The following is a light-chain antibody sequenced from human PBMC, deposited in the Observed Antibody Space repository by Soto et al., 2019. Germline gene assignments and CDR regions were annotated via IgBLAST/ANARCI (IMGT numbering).Light chain of an antibody. J-gene: IGLJ1*01. Sequence: SPGQSVTISCTGTSSDVGGYNYVSWYQQHPGKAPKLMIYDVSKRPSGVPDRFSGSKSGNTASLTVSGLQADDEADYYCSSYAGTHVVFGTGTKVTVL. CDR2: DVS. CDR3: SSYAGTHVV. CDR1: SSDVGGYNY. V-gene: IGLV2-8*01.